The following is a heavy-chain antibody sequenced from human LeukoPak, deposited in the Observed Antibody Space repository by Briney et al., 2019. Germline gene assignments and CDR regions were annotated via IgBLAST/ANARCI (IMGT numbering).Heavy chain of an antibody. J-gene: IGHJ6*03. CDR3: ARGAAPFGVWRLYYYMDV. Sequence: SETLSLTCAVYGGSFSGYYWSWIRQPPGKGLEWIGDINHSGSTNYNPSLKSRVTISVDTSKNQFSLKLSSVTAADTAVYYCARGAAPFGVWRLYYYMDVWGKGTTVTVSS. CDR1: GGSFSGYY. D-gene: IGHD3-3*01. CDR2: INHSGST. V-gene: IGHV4-34*01.